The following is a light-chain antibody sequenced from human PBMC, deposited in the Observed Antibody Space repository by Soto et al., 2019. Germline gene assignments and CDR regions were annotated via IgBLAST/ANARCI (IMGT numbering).Light chain of an antibody. CDR2: DAS. CDR1: QSVGKY. V-gene: IGKV3-11*01. Sequence: EIVMTQSPATLSLSPGERATLSCRASQSVGKYLVWYQQKPGQAPRLLIYDASNRATGIPARFSGSGSGTDFTLTITGLEPEDFAVYYCQQFHISRTFGQGTKVDIK. J-gene: IGKJ1*01. CDR3: QQFHISRT.